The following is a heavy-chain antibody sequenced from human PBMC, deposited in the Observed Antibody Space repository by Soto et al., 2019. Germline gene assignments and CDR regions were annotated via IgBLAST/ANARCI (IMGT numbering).Heavy chain of an antibody. CDR1: GFNFGSYV. CDR3: ARPQWTSAFGEVFDS. V-gene: IGHV3-33*01. CDR2: LWYDGKME. Sequence: QVQLLESGGGVAQPGTSLRLSCAASGFNFGSYVMHWVRQAPGKGLEWVTCLWYDGKMEYYADSVKGRFTISRDNSKNTLYLQMNNLRDEDTAIYYCARPQWTSAFGEVFDSWGHGTLVTVSS. J-gene: IGHJ4*01. D-gene: IGHD3-16*01.